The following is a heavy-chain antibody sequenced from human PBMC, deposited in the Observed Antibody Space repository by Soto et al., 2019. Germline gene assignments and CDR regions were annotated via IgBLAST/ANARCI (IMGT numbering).Heavy chain of an antibody. V-gene: IGHV3-23*01. J-gene: IGHJ4*02. CDR1: GFTFSSYA. CDR3: AKDYSLSYYYDSSTSPFDY. Sequence: PGGSLRLSCAASGFTFSSYAMSWVRQAPGKGLEWASAISGSGGSTYYADSVKGRFTISRDNSKNTLYLQMNSLRAEDTAVYYCAKDYSLSYYYDSSTSPFDYWGQGTLVTVSS. D-gene: IGHD3-22*01. CDR2: ISGSGGST.